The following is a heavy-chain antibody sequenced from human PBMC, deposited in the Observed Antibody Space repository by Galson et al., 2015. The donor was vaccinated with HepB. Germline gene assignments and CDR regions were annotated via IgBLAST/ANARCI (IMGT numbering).Heavy chain of an antibody. D-gene: IGHD6-6*01. CDR3: ARAYSSSSDYYFDF. CDR1: GGTFSSYT. J-gene: IGHJ4*02. CDR2: IIPILGIA. V-gene: IGHV1-69*02. Sequence: SVKVSCKASGGTFSSYTISWVRQAPGQGLEWMGRIIPILGIANYAQKFQGRVTITADKSTSTAYMELSSLRSEDTAVYYCARAYSSSSDYYFDFWGQGTLVTVSS.